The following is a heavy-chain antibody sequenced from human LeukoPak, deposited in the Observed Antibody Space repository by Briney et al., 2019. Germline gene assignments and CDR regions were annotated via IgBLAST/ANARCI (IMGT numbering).Heavy chain of an antibody. Sequence: ASVKVSCKASVYTFTNYDIIWVRQAPGQGLEWMGWMNPNSGNTDSVQQFQGRVSMTRNTSISTAFMELSSLRSEDTAVYYCAREGGNLGLTYYFDFWGQGTLVTVSS. J-gene: IGHJ4*02. CDR2: MNPNSGNT. D-gene: IGHD4-23*01. CDR3: AREGGNLGLTYYFDF. CDR1: VYTFTNYD. V-gene: IGHV1-8*01.